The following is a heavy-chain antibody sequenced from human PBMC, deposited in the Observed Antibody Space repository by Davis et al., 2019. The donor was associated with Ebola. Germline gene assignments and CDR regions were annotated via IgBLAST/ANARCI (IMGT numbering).Heavy chain of an antibody. Sequence: PGGSLRLSCATSGLTFDNYAMHWFRQAPGKGLEWVSGITSNSGTTAYADSVKGRFTISRDNAKDSLYLQMNRLRIEDTAFYYCAKDFYGSGSYIDAWGQGTLVAVSS. V-gene: IGHV3-9*01. CDR3: AKDFYGSGSYIDA. CDR1: GLTFDNYA. D-gene: IGHD3-10*01. J-gene: IGHJ5*02. CDR2: ITSNSGTT.